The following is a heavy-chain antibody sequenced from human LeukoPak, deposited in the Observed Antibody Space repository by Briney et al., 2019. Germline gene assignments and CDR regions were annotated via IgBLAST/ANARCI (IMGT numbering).Heavy chain of an antibody. CDR2: ISSSGSTI. J-gene: IGHJ4*02. V-gene: IGHV3-48*03. CDR1: GFTFSSYE. CDR3: ARDKGYTTYDY. D-gene: IGHD5-24*01. Sequence: QAGGSLRLSCAASGFTFSSYEMTWVRQAPGKGLEWVSYISSSGSTIYYADSVKGRFTISRDNAKNSLYLQMNSLRAEDTAVYYCARDKGYTTYDYWGQGTLVTVSS.